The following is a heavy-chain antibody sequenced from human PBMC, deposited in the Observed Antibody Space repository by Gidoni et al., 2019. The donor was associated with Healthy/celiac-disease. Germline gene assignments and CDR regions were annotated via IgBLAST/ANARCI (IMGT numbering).Heavy chain of an antibody. Sequence: EVQLVESGGGLVQPGGSLRLSCAASGFTLSYYWIHWVRQATGKGLVWVSRINSEGSSTNDADSVKGRFTISRDNAKNTLYLQMNSLRAEDTAVYYCARGLGTVTPYYHYAMDVWGQGTTVSVSS. CDR1: GFTLSYYW. V-gene: IGHV3-74*01. J-gene: IGHJ6*02. CDR3: ARGLGTVTPYYHYAMDV. CDR2: INSEGSST. D-gene: IGHD4-17*01.